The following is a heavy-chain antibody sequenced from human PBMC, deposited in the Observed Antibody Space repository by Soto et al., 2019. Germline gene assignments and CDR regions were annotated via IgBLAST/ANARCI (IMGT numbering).Heavy chain of an antibody. CDR3: AKPTVGYCSSTSCYWLESLDY. J-gene: IGHJ4*02. CDR1: GFTFSSYG. Sequence: GGSLTPSCAASGFTFSSYGMHWVRQAPGKGLEWVAVISYDGSNKHYADSVKGRFTISRDNSKNTLYLQMNSLRAEDTAVYYCAKPTVGYCSSTSCYWLESLDYWGQGTLVTVSS. D-gene: IGHD2-2*01. V-gene: IGHV3-30*18. CDR2: ISYDGSNK.